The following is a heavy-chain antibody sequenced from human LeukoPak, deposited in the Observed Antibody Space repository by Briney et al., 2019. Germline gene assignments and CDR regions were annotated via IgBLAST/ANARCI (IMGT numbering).Heavy chain of an antibody. CDR2: ISSNGGST. CDR1: GFTFSSYV. Sequence: GGSLRLSCAASGFTFSSYVMHWVRQAPGKGLEYVSAISSNGGSTYYANSVKGRFTISRDNSKNTLYLQMGSLRPEDMAVYYCAITLGYCSGGSCFVTYFDYWGQGTLVTVSS. V-gene: IGHV3-64*01. D-gene: IGHD2-15*01. J-gene: IGHJ4*02. CDR3: AITLGYCSGGSCFVTYFDY.